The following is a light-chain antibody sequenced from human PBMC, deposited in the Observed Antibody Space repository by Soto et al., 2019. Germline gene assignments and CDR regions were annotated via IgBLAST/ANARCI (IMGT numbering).Light chain of an antibody. Sequence: QSVLTQPRSVSGSPGQSVTVSCTGTSXDVAVYSYVSWFQQHPGKAPQLLIYDVTKRPSGVPDRFSGSKSGNTAALTISGLQAEDEAEYFCSSYAGSYTWIFGSGTKFTVL. V-gene: IGLV2-11*01. CDR3: SSYAGSYTWI. CDR1: SXDVAVYSY. CDR2: DVT. J-gene: IGLJ1*01.